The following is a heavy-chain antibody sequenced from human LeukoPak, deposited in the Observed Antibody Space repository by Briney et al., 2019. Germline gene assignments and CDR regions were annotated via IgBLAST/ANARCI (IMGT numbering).Heavy chain of an antibody. V-gene: IGHV3-30*18. CDR1: GFTFSSYG. D-gene: IGHD2-15*01. Sequence: QPGRSLRLSCAASGFTFSSYGMHWVRQAPGKGLEWVAVISYDGSNKYYADSVKGRFTISRDNSKNTLYLQMNSLRAEDTAVYYCAKDRKRCSGGSCYSLNYYYYGMDVWGQGTTVTVSS. J-gene: IGHJ6*02. CDR3: AKDRKRCSGGSCYSLNYYYYGMDV. CDR2: ISYDGSNK.